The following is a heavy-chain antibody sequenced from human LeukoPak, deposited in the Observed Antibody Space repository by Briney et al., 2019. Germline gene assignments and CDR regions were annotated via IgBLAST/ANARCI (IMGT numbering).Heavy chain of an antibody. V-gene: IGHV6-1*01. CDR2: IYYRSKWYI. D-gene: IGHD3-10*01. Sequence: SQTLSLTCAISGDSVSSNSAGWNWIRQSPSRGLEWLGRIYYRSKWYIDYAESVKSRITINPDTSKNQFSLHLNSVTHDDTAVYYCAGGGLVQGLLHWIDPWGQGSLVTVSS. CDR3: AGGGLVQGLLHWIDP. J-gene: IGHJ5*02. CDR1: GDSVSSNSAG.